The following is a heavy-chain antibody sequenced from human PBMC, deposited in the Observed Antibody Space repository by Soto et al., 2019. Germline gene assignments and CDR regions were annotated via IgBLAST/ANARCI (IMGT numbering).Heavy chain of an antibody. J-gene: IGHJ4*02. CDR2: ISSTGTSM. CDR1: GFTFISYE. CDR3: ARETHFIDY. Sequence: VQLVESGGDLVQPGGSLRLSCAASGFTFISYEMNWVRQAPGKGLEWVSYISSTGTSMDYADSVKGRFTISRDNAKNSLHLQLNSLRDEDTAVYYCARETHFIDYWGQGTLVSVSA. V-gene: IGHV3-48*03.